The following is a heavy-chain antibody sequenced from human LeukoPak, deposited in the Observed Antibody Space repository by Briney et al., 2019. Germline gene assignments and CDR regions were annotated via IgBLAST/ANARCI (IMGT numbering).Heavy chain of an antibody. V-gene: IGHV3-9*01. Sequence: GVSLRLSCAASGFTFDDYAMHCVRQAPGKGLEWVSGMRWNRGSIGYADCVKGRFTISRDNAKNSLYLQMNSLRAEYTALYYCAKGQLRMAAYFDYWGQGTLVTVSS. CDR2: MRWNRGSI. D-gene: IGHD2-2*01. CDR3: AKGQLRMAAYFDY. J-gene: IGHJ4*02. CDR1: GFTFDDYA.